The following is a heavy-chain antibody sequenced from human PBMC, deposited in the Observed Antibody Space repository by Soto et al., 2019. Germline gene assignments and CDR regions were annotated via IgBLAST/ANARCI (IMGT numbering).Heavy chain of an antibody. J-gene: IGHJ6*02. V-gene: IGHV3-30*18. CDR3: AKETLNDYGGNPWAYGMDV. CDR2: ISYDGSNK. CDR1: GFTFSSYR. D-gene: IGHD4-17*01. Sequence: LRLSCAASGFTFSSYRMHWVRQAPGKGLEWVAVISYDGSNKYYADSVKGRFTISRDNSKNTLYLQMNSLRAEDTAVYYCAKETLNDYGGNPWAYGMDVWGQGTTVTVS.